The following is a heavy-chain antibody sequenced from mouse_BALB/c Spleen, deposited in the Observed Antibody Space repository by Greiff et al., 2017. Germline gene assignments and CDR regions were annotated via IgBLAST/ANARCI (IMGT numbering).Heavy chain of an antibody. J-gene: IGHJ3*01. Sequence: EVQLQESGAELVKPGASVKLSCTASGFNIKDTYMHWVKQRPEQGLEWIGRIDPANGNTKYDPKFQGKATITADTSSNTAYLQLSSLTSEDTAVYYCALITTVAYWGQGTLVTVSA. V-gene: IGHV14-3*02. D-gene: IGHD2-4*01. CDR1: GFNIKDTY. CDR3: ALITTVAY. CDR2: IDPANGNT.